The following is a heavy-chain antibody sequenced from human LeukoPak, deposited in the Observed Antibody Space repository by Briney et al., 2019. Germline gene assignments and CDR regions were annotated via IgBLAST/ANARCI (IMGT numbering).Heavy chain of an antibody. CDR1: GFTFSSYS. CDR3: ARGYNWHFAY. J-gene: IGHJ4*02. D-gene: IGHD5-24*01. Sequence: HPGGSLRLSCAASGFTFSSYSMNWVRQAPGKGLEWVSYMYSNGATFYTDSVRGRFTISRDNSKNTLYLQMNSLRVEDTAVYYCARGYNWHFAYWGQGTLVTVSS. CDR2: MYSNGAT. V-gene: IGHV3-53*01.